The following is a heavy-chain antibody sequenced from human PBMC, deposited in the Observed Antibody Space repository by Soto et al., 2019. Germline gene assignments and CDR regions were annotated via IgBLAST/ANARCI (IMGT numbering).Heavy chain of an antibody. V-gene: IGHV3-53*01. CDR2: IYSGGST. Sequence: EVQVVESGGGLIQPGGSLRLSCEVSGFSVTANYMSWVRQAPGKGLEWVSVIYSGGSTYYVGSVKGRFSISRDISKNTLYLQMNSLRGKDTAVYYCHGYGYWGQGTLVTVSS. D-gene: IGHD5-12*01. CDR1: GFSVTANY. J-gene: IGHJ4*02. CDR3: HGYGY.